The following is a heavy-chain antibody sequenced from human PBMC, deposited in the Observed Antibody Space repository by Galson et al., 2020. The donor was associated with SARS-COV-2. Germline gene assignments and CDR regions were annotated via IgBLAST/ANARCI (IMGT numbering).Heavy chain of an antibody. D-gene: IGHD1-7*01. J-gene: IGHJ3*02. CDR2: LYHSGST. V-gene: IGHV4-4*02. Sequence: SETLSLTCGVSGGSITSPYWWSWVRQPPGKGLEWIGNLYHSGSTYSNPSLKSRLTILVDTSKNQFSLKLRSVTAADTAVYYCVMLLNANYSGAFDIWGRGTMVTVS. CDR1: GGSITSPYW. CDR3: VMLLNANYSGAFDI.